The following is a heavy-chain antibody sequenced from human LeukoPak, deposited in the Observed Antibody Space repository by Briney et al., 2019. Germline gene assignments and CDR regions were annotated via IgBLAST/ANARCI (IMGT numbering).Heavy chain of an antibody. CDR1: GFTFTDTY. D-gene: IGHD2-15*01. J-gene: IGHJ4*02. CDR3: ARYCSGGSCYAESDY. CDR2: ISPSGTDI. V-gene: IGHV3-11*04. Sequence: GGSLRLSCAVSGFTFTDTYMTWIRQAPGKGLESLSYISPSGTDISYADSVKGRFTISRDNAKNSLYLQMNSLRAEDTAVYYCARYCSGGSCYAESDYWGQGTLVTVSS.